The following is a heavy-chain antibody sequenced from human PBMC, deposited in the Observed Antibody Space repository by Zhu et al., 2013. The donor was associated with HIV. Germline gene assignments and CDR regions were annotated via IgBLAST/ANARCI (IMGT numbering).Heavy chain of an antibody. D-gene: IGHD4-4*01. CDR3: ATSTVGGYYYIDF. CDR1: GGTFSSYA. V-gene: IGHV1-69*01. CDR2: IIPVFGTR. J-gene: IGHJ4*02. Sequence: QVQLVQSGAEVKKPGSSVKVSCKASGGTFSSYAFSWVRQAPGQGLEWMGVIIPVFGTRNYAQKFQDRVTITADESTSTAYMELSSLGSEDTAVYYCATSTVGGYYYIDFWGQGTLVTVSS.